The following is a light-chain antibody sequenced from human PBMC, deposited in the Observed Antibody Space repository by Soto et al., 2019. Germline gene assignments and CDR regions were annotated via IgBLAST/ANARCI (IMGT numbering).Light chain of an antibody. Sequence: SYELTQPPSVSVSPGQTASITCSGDKLGDKYACWYQQKPGQSPVLVIYQDNKRPSGIPERFSGSDSGNTATLTISGTQAMDEADYYCQAWDRSTAAVFGGGTKLTVL. CDR3: QAWDRSTAAV. V-gene: IGLV3-1*01. CDR1: KLGDKY. CDR2: QDN. J-gene: IGLJ2*01.